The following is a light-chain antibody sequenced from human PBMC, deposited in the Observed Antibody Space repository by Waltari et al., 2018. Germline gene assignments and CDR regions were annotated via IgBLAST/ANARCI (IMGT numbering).Light chain of an antibody. V-gene: IGKV3-15*01. J-gene: IGKJ4*01. CDR2: DAS. Sequence: DIVMTQSPATLSVSPGERATLSCRASQSVSRNLAWYQQKPGQAPRLLIYDASTRATDIAARFSGSGSGIEFTLTISSLQSEDFAVYYCQQYSNWPLLTFGGGTKVEIK. CDR1: QSVSRN. CDR3: QQYSNWPLLT.